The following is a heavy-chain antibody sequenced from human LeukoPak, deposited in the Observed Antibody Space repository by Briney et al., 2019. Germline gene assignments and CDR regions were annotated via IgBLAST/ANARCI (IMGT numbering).Heavy chain of an antibody. J-gene: IGHJ4*02. CDR1: GFTFSSYW. CDR3: ARDSSGWLLYYFDY. V-gene: IGHV3-7*01. D-gene: IGHD6-19*01. Sequence: PGGSLRLSCAASGFTFSSYWMSWVRQAPGKGLEWVANMKQDGSEKYYVNSVKGRFTISRDNAKNSLYLQMNSLRAEDTAVYYCARDSSGWLLYYFDYWGQGTLVTVSS. CDR2: MKQDGSEK.